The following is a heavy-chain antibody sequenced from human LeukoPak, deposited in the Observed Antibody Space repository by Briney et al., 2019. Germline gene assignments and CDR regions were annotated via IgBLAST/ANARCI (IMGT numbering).Heavy chain of an antibody. D-gene: IGHD4-17*01. CDR3: TRPTLDLGDPIDY. V-gene: IGHV5-51*01. CDR2: TLPGDSDI. CDR1: GYSFTSYW. Sequence: GESLKISCKGSGYSFTSYWIGWVRQMPGKGLEWMGITLPGDSDIRYSPSFQGQVTISADKSMSTAYLQWSSLKPSDTAIYYCTRPTLDLGDPIDYWGQGTLVTVSS. J-gene: IGHJ4*02.